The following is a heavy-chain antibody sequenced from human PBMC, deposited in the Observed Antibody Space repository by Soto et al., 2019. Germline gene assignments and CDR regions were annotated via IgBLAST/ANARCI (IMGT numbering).Heavy chain of an antibody. D-gene: IGHD4-17*01. CDR3: TTDLPTDYGDFKDAFDI. CDR2: IKSKTDGGTT. J-gene: IGHJ3*02. CDR1: GFTFSNAW. Sequence: GGSLRLSCAASGFTFSNAWMNWVRQAPGKGLEWVGRIKSKTDGGTTDYAAPVKGRFTISRDDSKNTLYLQMNSLKTEDTAVYYCTTDLPTDYGDFKDAFDIWGQGTMVTVSS. V-gene: IGHV3-15*07.